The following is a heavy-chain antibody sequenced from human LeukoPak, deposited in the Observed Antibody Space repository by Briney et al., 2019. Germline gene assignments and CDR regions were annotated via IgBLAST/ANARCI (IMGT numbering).Heavy chain of an antibody. CDR3: AKGPFSPPFFYYMDV. CDR1: GFTFSSYA. CDR2: ISGSGGST. J-gene: IGHJ6*03. D-gene: IGHD3-16*01. V-gene: IGHV3-23*01. Sequence: PGGSLRLSCAASGFTFSSYAMSWVRQAPGKGLEWVSAISGSGGSTYYADSVKGRFTISRDNSKNTLYLQMNSLRAEDTAVYYCAKGPFSPPFFYYMDVWGKGTTVTVSS.